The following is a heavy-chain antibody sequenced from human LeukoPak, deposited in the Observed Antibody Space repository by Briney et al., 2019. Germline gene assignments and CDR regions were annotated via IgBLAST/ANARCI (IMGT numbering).Heavy chain of an antibody. CDR3: ARAQYCSSTSCYGYYGMDV. D-gene: IGHD2-2*01. CDR1: GFTFSSYS. V-gene: IGHV3-21*04. J-gene: IGHJ6*02. CDR2: INSDSSIM. Sequence: GGSLRLSCAASGFTFSSYSMNWVRQAPGKGLEWVSSINSDSSIMYYADSVKGRFTISRDNAKNSLYLQMNSLRAEDTALYYCARAQYCSSTSCYGYYGMDVWGQGTTVTVSS.